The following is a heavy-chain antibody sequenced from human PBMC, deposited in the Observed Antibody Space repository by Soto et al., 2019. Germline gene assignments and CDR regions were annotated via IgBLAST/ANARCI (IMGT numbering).Heavy chain of an antibody. CDR3: AHIDGIDGTWNGGYFDY. CDR2: IYWDDDK. J-gene: IGHJ4*02. V-gene: IGHV2-5*02. CDR1: GFSLSARPVG. D-gene: IGHD1-1*01. Sequence: QITLKESGPTRVKPTQTLTLTCTFSGFSLSARPVGVAWIRQPPGKALERLALIYWDDDKRYSPSPSLKSRLTVTKDTPNNQVVLTITNMDPVDTSIYYCAHIDGIDGTWNGGYFDYWGQGALVTVSS.